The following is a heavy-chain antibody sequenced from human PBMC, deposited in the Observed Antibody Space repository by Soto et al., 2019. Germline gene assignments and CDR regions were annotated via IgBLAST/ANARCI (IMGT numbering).Heavy chain of an antibody. CDR1: GGTFSSYA. J-gene: IGHJ6*02. Sequence: QVQLVQSGEEVKKPGSSVKVSCKASGGTFSSYAISWVRQAPGQGLEWMGGIIPISGTANYAQKFQGRVTITADESTSTAYMEQSRQRSEDTAVYYCARSQGSSTSLEIYYYYYYGMDVWGQGTTVTVSS. D-gene: IGHD2-2*01. V-gene: IGHV1-69*01. CDR3: ARSQGSSTSLEIYYYYYYGMDV. CDR2: IIPISGTA.